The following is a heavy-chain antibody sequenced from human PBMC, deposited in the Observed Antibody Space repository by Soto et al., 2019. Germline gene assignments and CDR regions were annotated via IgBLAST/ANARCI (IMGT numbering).Heavy chain of an antibody. Sequence: QVQLVQSGAEVKKPGSSVKVSCKASGGTFSSYTISWVRQAPGQGLEWMGRIIPILGIANYAQKFQGRVTITADKSTSTAYMELSSLRSEDTAVYCCAMRARDSNSDMDVWGKGTTVTVSS. V-gene: IGHV1-69*02. CDR1: GGTFSSYT. D-gene: IGHD4-4*01. CDR3: AMRARDSNSDMDV. CDR2: IIPILGIA. J-gene: IGHJ6*03.